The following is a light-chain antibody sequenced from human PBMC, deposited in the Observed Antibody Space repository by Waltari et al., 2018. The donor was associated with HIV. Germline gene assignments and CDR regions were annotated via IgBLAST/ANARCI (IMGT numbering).Light chain of an antibody. CDR2: QDS. Sequence: YELTHPPSVSVFPGQTASCTRPGADLGHKLVCWYQQKPGQSPVLVIYQDSKRPSGIPERFSGSNSGNTATLTISGTQAMDEADYYCQAWDSSTVVFGGGTKLTVL. V-gene: IGLV3-1*01. J-gene: IGLJ2*01. CDR1: DLGHKL. CDR3: QAWDSSTVV.